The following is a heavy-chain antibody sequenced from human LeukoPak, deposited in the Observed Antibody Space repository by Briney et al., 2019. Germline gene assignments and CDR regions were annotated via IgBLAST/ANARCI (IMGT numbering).Heavy chain of an antibody. V-gene: IGHV3-74*01. CDR1: GFAFSSYW. CDR3: ARESTNGVWLDH. CDR2: INSDGSST. D-gene: IGHD2-8*01. J-gene: IGHJ4*02. Sequence: QAGGSLRLSCAASGFAFSSYWMHWVRQAPGKGLVWVSRINSDGSSTSYADSVKGRFTISRDNAKNTLYLQMNSLRAEDTAVYYCARESTNGVWLDHWGQGTLVTVSS.